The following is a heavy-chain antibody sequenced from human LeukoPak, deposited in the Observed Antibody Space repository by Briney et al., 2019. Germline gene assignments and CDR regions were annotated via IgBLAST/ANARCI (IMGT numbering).Heavy chain of an antibody. V-gene: IGHV3-21*01. CDR1: GFTFSSYS. Sequence: PGGSLRLSCAASGFTFSSYSMNWVRQAPGKGLEWVSSISSSSSYIYYADSVKGRFTISRDNAKNSLYLQMNSLRAEDTAVYYCARGSSTKKGFDYWGQGTLVTVSS. CDR3: ARGSSTKKGFDY. D-gene: IGHD1-1*01. J-gene: IGHJ4*02. CDR2: ISSSSSYI.